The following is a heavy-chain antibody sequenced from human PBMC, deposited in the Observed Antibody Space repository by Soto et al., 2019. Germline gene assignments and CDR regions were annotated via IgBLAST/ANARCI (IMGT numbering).Heavy chain of an antibody. J-gene: IGHJ5*02. Sequence: ASVKVSCKASGYTFTSYAMHWVRQAPGQRLEWMGWINAGNGNTKYSQKFQGRVTITRDTSASTAYMELSSLRSEDTAVYYCARQGTAVAGMNWFDPWGQGTLVTVSS. CDR1: GYTFTSYA. V-gene: IGHV1-3*01. D-gene: IGHD6-19*01. CDR2: INAGNGNT. CDR3: ARQGTAVAGMNWFDP.